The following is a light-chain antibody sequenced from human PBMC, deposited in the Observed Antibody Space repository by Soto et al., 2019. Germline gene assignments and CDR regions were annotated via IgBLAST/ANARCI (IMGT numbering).Light chain of an antibody. CDR1: SSDVGGYNY. Sequence: QSVLTQPASVPGSPGQSITISCTGTSSDVGGYNYVSWYQQHPGKAPKLMIYEVNKRPSGVPDRFSGSKSGNTASLTVSGLQAEDEADYYCSSYAGSSNVFGTGTKVTVL. CDR2: EVN. J-gene: IGLJ1*01. V-gene: IGLV2-8*01. CDR3: SSYAGSSNV.